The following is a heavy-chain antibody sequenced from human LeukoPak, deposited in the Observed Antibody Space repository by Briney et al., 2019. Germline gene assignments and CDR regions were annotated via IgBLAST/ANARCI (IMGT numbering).Heavy chain of an antibody. CDR2: IYYSGST. Sequence: GSLRLSCAASGFTFSSYWMSWVRQSPGKGLEWIGYIYYSGSTNYNPSLKSRVTISVDTSKNQFSLKLSSVTAADTAVYYCARVYYSGSYDYWYFDLWGRGTLVTVSS. CDR3: ARVYYSGSYDYWYFDL. J-gene: IGHJ2*01. D-gene: IGHD1-26*01. V-gene: IGHV4-59*01. CDR1: GFTFSSYW.